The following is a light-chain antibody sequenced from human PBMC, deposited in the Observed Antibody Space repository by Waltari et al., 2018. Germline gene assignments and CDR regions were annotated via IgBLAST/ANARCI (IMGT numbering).Light chain of an antibody. J-gene: IGKJ4*01. Sequence: DIQMTQSPSSLSASVGDRVTITCQAIQDISNYLNWYQQKPGKAPKLLIYDASNLETGVPSRFSGSGSGTDFTFTISSLQPEDIATYYCQQYDNLLCFGGGTKVEIK. V-gene: IGKV1-33*01. CDR1: QDISNY. CDR2: DAS. CDR3: QQYDNLLC.